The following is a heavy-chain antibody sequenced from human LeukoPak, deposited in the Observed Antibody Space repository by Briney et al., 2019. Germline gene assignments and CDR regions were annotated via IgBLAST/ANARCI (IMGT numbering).Heavy chain of an antibody. V-gene: IGHV3-30*18. J-gene: IGHJ5*02. CDR1: GFTFSNYG. CDR3: AKDSGYYGSGSYITDP. CDR2: ISYDGSNK. D-gene: IGHD3-10*01. Sequence: GRSLILSCATSGFTFSNYGMHRVRQAPGKGLERVAVISYDGSNKYYADSVKGRFTISRDNSKNTLYLQMNSLRAEDTAVYYCAKDSGYYGSGSYITDPWGQGTLVTVSS.